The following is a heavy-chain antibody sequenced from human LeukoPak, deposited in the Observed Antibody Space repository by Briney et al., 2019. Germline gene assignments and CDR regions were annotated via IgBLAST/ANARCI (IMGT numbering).Heavy chain of an antibody. CDR2: IYSGGST. J-gene: IGHJ3*02. CDR3: ARSIAAAHDAFDI. D-gene: IGHD6-13*01. CDR1: GFTFSGHW. Sequence: GGSLRLSCAASGFTFSGHWMSWVRQAPGKGLEWVSVIYSGGSTYYADSVKGRFTISRDNSKNTLYLQMNSLRAEDTAVYYCARSIAAAHDAFDIWGQGTMVTVSS. V-gene: IGHV3-53*01.